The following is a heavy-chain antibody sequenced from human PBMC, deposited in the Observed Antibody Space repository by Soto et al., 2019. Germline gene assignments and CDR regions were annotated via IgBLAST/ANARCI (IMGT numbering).Heavy chain of an antibody. Sequence: QVQLVESGGGVVQPGRSLRLSCAASGFTFSSYAMHWVRQAPGKGLEWVAVISYDGSNKYYADSVKGRVTIARDNSKNTRYLQMNSLSAEDTAVYYCASVVRLLWRGMDVWGEGTTVTVSS. CDR1: GFTFSSYA. CDR2: ISYDGSNK. D-gene: IGHD2-21*02. CDR3: ASVVRLLWRGMDV. J-gene: IGHJ6*04. V-gene: IGHV3-30-3*01.